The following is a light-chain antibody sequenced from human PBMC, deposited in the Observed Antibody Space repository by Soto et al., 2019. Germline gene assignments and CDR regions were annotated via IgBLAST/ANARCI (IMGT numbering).Light chain of an antibody. V-gene: IGKV1-39*01. Sequence: DIQMTQSPSSLSTSVGDRVTITCRASQSISSYLNWYQQKPGKAPKLLIYASSSVQSGVPSRFSGSGSGTDFTLTISSLQPEDFATYYCQQSYLTPLTFGGGTKVEIK. CDR2: ASS. CDR3: QQSYLTPLT. CDR1: QSISSY. J-gene: IGKJ4*01.